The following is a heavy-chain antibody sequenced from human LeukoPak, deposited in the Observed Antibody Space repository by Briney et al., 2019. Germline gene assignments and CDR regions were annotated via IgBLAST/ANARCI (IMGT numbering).Heavy chain of an antibody. CDR2: IRRCSRYI. V-gene: IGHV3-21*01. D-gene: IGHD6-19*01. CDR3: ARGLSMAGTEVHY. Sequence: GGSLTLYCAAYGFTFSYYSMKWLRHAQGQGREWCSSIRRCSRYIYYSDAVKGRFTHARENAKNSMYLRMNSLRAGDTAVYFWARGLSMAGTEVHYWGQGTGVSVLS. CDR1: GFTFSYYS. J-gene: IGHJ4*02.